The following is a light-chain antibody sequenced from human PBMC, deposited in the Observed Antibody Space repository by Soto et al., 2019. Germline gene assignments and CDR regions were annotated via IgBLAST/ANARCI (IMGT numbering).Light chain of an antibody. Sequence: QSALTHPASVSGSPGQSITISCTGTSSDVGGYNYVSWYQQHPGKAPNLMISDVSNRPSGVSHRFSGSKSGNTASLTSSGLLAEDEADYYCSSYSSSGTLVVFGGGTKLTVL. V-gene: IGLV2-14*01. CDR1: SSDVGGYNY. CDR3: SSYSSSGTLVV. CDR2: DVS. J-gene: IGLJ2*01.